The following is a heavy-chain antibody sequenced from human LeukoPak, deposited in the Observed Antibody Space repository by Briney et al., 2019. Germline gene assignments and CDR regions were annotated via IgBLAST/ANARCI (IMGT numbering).Heavy chain of an antibody. CDR2: ISGSGGST. V-gene: IGHV3-23*01. CDR3: AKGDGDYGSWFDY. CDR1: GFTFSSYA. J-gene: IGHJ4*02. Sequence: GGSLRLSCAASGFTFSSYAMSWVRQAPGKGLEWVSAISGSGGSTYYADSVKGRFTISRDKSKNTLYLQMNSLRAEDTAVYYCAKGDGDYGSWFDYWGQGTLVTVSS. D-gene: IGHD4-17*01.